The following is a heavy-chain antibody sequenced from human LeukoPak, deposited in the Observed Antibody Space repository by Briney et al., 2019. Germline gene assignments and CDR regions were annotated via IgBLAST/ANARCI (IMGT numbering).Heavy chain of an antibody. J-gene: IGHJ4*02. CDR3: ARGRDIVLMGVY. CDR1: GYTLTSYG. V-gene: IGHV1-18*01. Sequence: ASVKVSCKASGYTLTSYGISWVRQAPGQGLEWMGWISAYKGNTNYAQKLQGRVTMTTDTSTSTAYMELRSLRSDDTAVYYCARGRDIVLMGVYWGQGTLVTVSS. D-gene: IGHD2-8*01. CDR2: ISAYKGNT.